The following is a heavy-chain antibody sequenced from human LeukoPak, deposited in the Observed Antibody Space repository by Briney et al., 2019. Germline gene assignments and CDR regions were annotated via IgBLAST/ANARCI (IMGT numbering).Heavy chain of an antibody. CDR2: ISGDSSDI. CDR1: GFTFKNYA. D-gene: IGHD3-22*01. CDR3: ARRGYSDSSGYDY. J-gene: IGHJ4*02. V-gene: IGHV3-21*01. Sequence: GGSLRLSSATSGFTFKNYAMNWVRQAPGKGLEWVSSISGDSSDIYYADSVMGRSTISRDNAKNSVYLQINSLKAEDTAIYYCARRGYSDSSGYDYWGQGTLVTVSS.